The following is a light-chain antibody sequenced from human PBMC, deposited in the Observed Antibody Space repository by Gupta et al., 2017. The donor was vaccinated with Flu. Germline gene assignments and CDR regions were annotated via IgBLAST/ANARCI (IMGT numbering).Light chain of an antibody. J-gene: IGLJ2*01. CDR2: QGS. CDR3: HMWVSTAVI. V-gene: IGLV3-9*01. Sequence: QKPVQAPVRVIYQGSSRPSGIPERLSGSTSGNTATLPISLAQSVDEADYYYHMWVSTAVIFGGGNNLTVL.